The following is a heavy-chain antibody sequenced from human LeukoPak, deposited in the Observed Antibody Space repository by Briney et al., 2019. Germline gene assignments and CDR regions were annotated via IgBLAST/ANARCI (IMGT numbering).Heavy chain of an antibody. V-gene: IGHV3-7*01. J-gene: IGHJ4*02. CDR2: IKPDGSEE. CDR3: VRDRGRASTYY. Sequence: GGSLRLSCAASGITLGGYWMSWVRQAPGKGLEWVANIKPDGSEENYVDSVKGRFTISRDNAKNSLSLQMNSLRADDTAVYYCVRDRGRASTYYWGQGTLVTVSS. CDR1: GITLGGYW. D-gene: IGHD1-26*01.